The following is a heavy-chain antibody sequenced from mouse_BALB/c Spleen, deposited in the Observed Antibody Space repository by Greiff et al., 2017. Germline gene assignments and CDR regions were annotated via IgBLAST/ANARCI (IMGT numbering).Heavy chain of an antibody. CDR1: GFTFSSYG. D-gene: IGHD2-12*01. CDR2: ISSGGSYT. J-gene: IGHJ2*01. CDR3: AIIRGYFDY. Sequence: EVKLVESGGDLEKPGGSLKLSCAASGFTFSSYGMSWVRQTPDKRLEWVATISSGGSYTYYPDSVKGRFTISRDNAKNTLYLQMSSLKSEDTAMYYCAIIRGYFDYWGQGTTLTVSS. V-gene: IGHV5-6*01.